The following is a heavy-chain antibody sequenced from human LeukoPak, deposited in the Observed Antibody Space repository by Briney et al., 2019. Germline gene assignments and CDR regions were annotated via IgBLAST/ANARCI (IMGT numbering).Heavy chain of an antibody. D-gene: IGHD2-15*01. J-gene: IGHJ5*02. CDR3: ARDKRYCSGGSCYENWFDP. CDR1: GGSISSYY. Sequence: SETLSLTCTVSGGSISSYYWSWIRQPPGKGLEWIGYIYYSGSTNYNPSLKSRVTISVDTSKNQFSLKPSSVTAADTAVYYCARDKRYCSGGSCYENWFDPWGQGTLVTVSS. CDR2: IYYSGST. V-gene: IGHV4-59*01.